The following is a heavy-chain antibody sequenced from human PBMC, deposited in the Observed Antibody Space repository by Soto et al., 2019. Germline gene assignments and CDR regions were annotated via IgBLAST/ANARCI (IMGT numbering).Heavy chain of an antibody. J-gene: IGHJ6*02. Sequence: SETLSLTCTVSGGSISSYYWSWIRQPPGKGLEWIGYIYYSGSTNNNPSLKSRVTISVDTSNTQFSLKLSSVSAAEKAVFYFSSGIEGWYQGHYYYGMDVGAQGTTVTVSS. CDR2: IYYSGST. V-gene: IGHV4-59*01. D-gene: IGHD2-15*01. CDR1: GGSISSYY. CDR3: SSGIEGWYQGHYYYGMDV.